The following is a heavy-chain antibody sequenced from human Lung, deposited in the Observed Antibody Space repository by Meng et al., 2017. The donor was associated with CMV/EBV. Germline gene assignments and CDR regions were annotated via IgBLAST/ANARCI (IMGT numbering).Heavy chain of an antibody. D-gene: IGHD2-2*02. CDR1: GYSFTSYW. CDR2: IYPGDSDT. CDR3: ARQLYCSSTSCYTNAFDI. J-gene: IGHJ3*02. V-gene: IGHV5-51*01. Sequence: GESXKISCKGSGYSFTSYWIGWVRQMPGKGLEWMGIIYPGDSDTRYSPSFQGQVTISADKSISTAYLQWSSLKASDTAMYYCARQLYCSSTSCYTNAFDIWGQGTMVTVSS.